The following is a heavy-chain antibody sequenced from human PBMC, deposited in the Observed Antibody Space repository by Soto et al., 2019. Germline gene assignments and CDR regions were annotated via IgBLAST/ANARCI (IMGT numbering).Heavy chain of an antibody. V-gene: IGHV3-23*01. CDR3: AKERADSSGRGYYFDD. CDR1: GFTFSSYA. J-gene: IGHJ4*02. Sequence: GGSLRLSCAASGFTFSSYAMRWVRQAPGKGREWVSAISGSVGSTYYAYSVKGGFTISRDNSKNTLYLQMNSLRSEDTAVYYCAKERADSSGRGYYFDDWGQVTLIIVSS. D-gene: IGHD6-19*01. CDR2: ISGSVGST.